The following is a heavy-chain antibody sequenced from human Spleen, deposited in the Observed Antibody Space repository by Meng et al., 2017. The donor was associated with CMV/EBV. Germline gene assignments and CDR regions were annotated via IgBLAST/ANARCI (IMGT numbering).Heavy chain of an antibody. CDR3: ARVKTTRFDP. Sequence: VSCTASGYTFPDYYIHWVRQAPGQGLEWMGSINPQSGGTNYPQKFQGRVTMTRDTSITTAYMELSTLRSDDTAAYYCARVKTTRFDPWGQGTLVTVSS. CDR2: INPQSGGT. CDR1: GYTFPDYY. J-gene: IGHJ5*02. D-gene: IGHD4-11*01. V-gene: IGHV1-2*02.